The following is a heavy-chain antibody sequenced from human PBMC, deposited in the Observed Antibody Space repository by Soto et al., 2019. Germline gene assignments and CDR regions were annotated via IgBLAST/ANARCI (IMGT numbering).Heavy chain of an antibody. CDR2: IYHSGST. Sequence: QLQLQESGSGLVKPSQTLSLTCAVSGGSISSGGYSWSWIRQPPGKGLEWIGYIYHSGSTYYNPSLKSRVTISVDRSKNQFSPKLSSVTAADTAVYYCARGRYYYGSGSYYNHWGQGTLVTVSS. D-gene: IGHD3-10*01. J-gene: IGHJ5*02. CDR3: ARGRYYYGSGSYYNH. V-gene: IGHV4-30-2*01. CDR1: GGSISSGGYS.